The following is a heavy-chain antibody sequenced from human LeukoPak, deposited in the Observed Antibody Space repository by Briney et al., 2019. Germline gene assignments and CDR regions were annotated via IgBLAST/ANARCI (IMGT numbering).Heavy chain of an antibody. D-gene: IGHD6-19*01. Sequence: GGSLRPSCAASGFTVSSNYMSWVRQAPGKGLEWVSVIYSGGGTYYADSVKGRFTISRGNSKNTLYLQMNSLRAEDTAVYYCARALSGWFYFDYWGQGTLVTVSS. V-gene: IGHV3-66*01. CDR1: GFTVSSNY. CDR2: IYSGGGT. J-gene: IGHJ4*02. CDR3: ARALSGWFYFDY.